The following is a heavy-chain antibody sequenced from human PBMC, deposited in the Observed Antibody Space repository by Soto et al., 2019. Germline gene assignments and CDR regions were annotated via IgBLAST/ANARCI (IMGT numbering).Heavy chain of an antibody. V-gene: IGHV4-39*01. Sequence: SETLSLTCTVSGGSISSSSYYWGWIRQPPGKGLEWIGSIYYSGSTYYNPSLKSRVTISVDTSKNQFSLKLSSVTAADTAVYYCARASYSSGWYGYFDYWGLGTLVTVPQ. J-gene: IGHJ4*02. CDR1: GGSISSSSYY. CDR3: ARASYSSGWYGYFDY. D-gene: IGHD6-19*01. CDR2: IYYSGST.